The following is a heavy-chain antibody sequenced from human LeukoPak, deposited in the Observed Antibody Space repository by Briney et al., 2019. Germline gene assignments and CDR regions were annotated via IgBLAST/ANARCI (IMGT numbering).Heavy chain of an antibody. Sequence: GGSLRLSCAASGFTFSSYWMSWVRQAPGKGLEWEANIKQDGSEKYYVDSVKGRFTISRDNAKNSLYLQMNGLGAEDTAVYYCARDVQSGYYGYWGQGTLVTVSS. CDR3: ARDVQSGYYGY. D-gene: IGHD3-22*01. V-gene: IGHV3-7*01. CDR2: IKQDGSEK. J-gene: IGHJ4*02. CDR1: GFTFSSYW.